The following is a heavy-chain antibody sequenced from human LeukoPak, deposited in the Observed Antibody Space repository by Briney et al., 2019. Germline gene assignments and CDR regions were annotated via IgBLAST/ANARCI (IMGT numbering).Heavy chain of an antibody. Sequence: GASVKVSCKASGYTFTDYYLHWVRQAPGQGLEWMGWIHPNSGGTNYAQKFQGRVAMTRDTSISTAYMELSSLRSDDTAVYYCARLAAAPGWGQGTLVTVSS. CDR1: GYTFTDYY. CDR2: IHPNSGGT. D-gene: IGHD6-25*01. J-gene: IGHJ1*01. V-gene: IGHV1-2*02. CDR3: ARLAAAPG.